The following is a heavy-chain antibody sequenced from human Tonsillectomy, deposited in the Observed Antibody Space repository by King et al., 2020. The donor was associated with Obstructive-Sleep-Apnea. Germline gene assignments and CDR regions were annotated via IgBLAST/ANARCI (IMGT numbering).Heavy chain of an antibody. CDR3: ARDRRVVGDVMGLDQ. Sequence: QVQLVESGAEVKKPGASVKVSCKASGYTFTNYGISWVRQAPGQGLEWMGWISPYYGHTIYAQKLQGRITLTTDTSSSTAYMELRNLRSDDTAVYYCARDRRVVGDVMGLDQWGQGNLVTVSS. D-gene: IGHD1-26*01. CDR2: ISPYYGHT. V-gene: IGHV1-18*01. J-gene: IGHJ4*02. CDR1: GYTFTNYG.